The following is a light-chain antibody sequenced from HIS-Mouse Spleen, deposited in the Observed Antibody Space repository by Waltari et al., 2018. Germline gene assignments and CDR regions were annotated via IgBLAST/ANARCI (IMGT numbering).Light chain of an antibody. Sequence: QSALTQPAPVSGSPSQPLTTSPPGTISDVGGYNSVPWYQQPPGKAPQLMIYDVSNRPSGVSNRFSGSKSGNTASLTISGLQAEDEADYYCSSYTSSSFNVVFGGGTKLTVL. CDR1: ISDVGGYNS. CDR3: SSYTSSSFNVV. V-gene: IGLV2-14*03. CDR2: DVS. J-gene: IGLJ2*01.